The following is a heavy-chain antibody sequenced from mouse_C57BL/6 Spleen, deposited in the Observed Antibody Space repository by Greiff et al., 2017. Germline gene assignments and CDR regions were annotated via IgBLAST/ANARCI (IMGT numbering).Heavy chain of an antibody. V-gene: IGHV1-59*01. Sequence: VQLQQPGAELVRPGTSVKLSCKASGYTFTSYWMHWVKQRPGQGLEWIGVIDPSDSYTNYNQKFKGKATLTVDTSSSTASMQLSSLTSEDSAVYYCAREAYWGQGTLVTVSA. CDR1: GYTFTSYW. CDR3: AREAY. CDR2: IDPSDSYT. J-gene: IGHJ3*01.